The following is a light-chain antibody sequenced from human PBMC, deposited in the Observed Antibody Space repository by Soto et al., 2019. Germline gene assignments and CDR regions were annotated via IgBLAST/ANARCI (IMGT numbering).Light chain of an antibody. V-gene: IGKV3-20*01. J-gene: IGKJ1*01. CDR2: GGS. CDR1: QNIRGDE. Sequence: EVVLTQSPGALSLSPGEGVTRSCRASQNIRGDELAWYRQKRGQAPRLLMYGGSTRADGIPDRFSGRGTGTNFTLTISRLEPEDSAVYYCQDYGTSHPRTFGQGTKLEIK. CDR3: QDYGTSHPRT.